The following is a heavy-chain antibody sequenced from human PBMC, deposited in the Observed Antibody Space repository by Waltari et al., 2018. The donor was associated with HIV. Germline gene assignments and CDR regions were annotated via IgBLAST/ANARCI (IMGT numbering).Heavy chain of an antibody. V-gene: IGHV4-38-2*02. Sequence: QVQLQESGPGLVKPSATLSLSCIVSESYIKTDYYWGWIRQPPGKGLEWLGSASHSGGTFHNASLQSRVTISVDRSKNQVSLKVNSVTAADTAVYYCARAGVVPALFDLWGRGTLVTVSS. J-gene: IGHJ2*01. D-gene: IGHD3-3*01. CDR2: ASHSGGT. CDR3: ARAGVVPALFDL. CDR1: ESYIKTDYY.